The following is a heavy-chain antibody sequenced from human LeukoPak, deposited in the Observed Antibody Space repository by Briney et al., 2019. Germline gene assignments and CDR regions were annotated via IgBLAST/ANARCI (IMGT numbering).Heavy chain of an antibody. CDR1: GFTFSSYA. Sequence: GRSLRLSCAASGFTFSSYAMHWVRQAPGKGLEWVAVISYDGSNTYYADSVKGRFTISRDNSKNTLYLQMNSLRAEDTAVYYCAPMTSYDSSGYYSRLWDYWGQGTLVTVSS. D-gene: IGHD3-22*01. CDR3: APMTSYDSSGYYSRLWDY. V-gene: IGHV3-30-3*01. CDR2: ISYDGSNT. J-gene: IGHJ4*02.